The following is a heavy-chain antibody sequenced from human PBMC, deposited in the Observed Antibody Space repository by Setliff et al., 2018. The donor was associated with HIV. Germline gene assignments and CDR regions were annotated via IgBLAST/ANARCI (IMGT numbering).Heavy chain of an antibody. V-gene: IGHV4-39*01. J-gene: IGHJ5*02. CDR3: ARVPVAVANWFDP. CDR1: GASVNSNNYY. CDR2: IYYSGST. Sequence: SETLSLTCTVSGASVNSNNYYWGWIRQPPGKGLEWIASIYYSGSTYYNPSLKSRITISVDRSKNLFSLKLISVTAADQGVYYCARVPVAVANWFDPWGLGTLVTVSS. D-gene: IGHD6-19*01.